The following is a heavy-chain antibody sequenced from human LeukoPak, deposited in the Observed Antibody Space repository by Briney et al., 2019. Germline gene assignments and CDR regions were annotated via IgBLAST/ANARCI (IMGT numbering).Heavy chain of an antibody. CDR2: IYYSGST. CDR3: ARSGWTRADYFDY. CDR1: GGSISSYY. D-gene: IGHD2-15*01. Sequence: SSETLSLTCTVSGGSISSYYWSWIRQPPGKGLEWIGYIYYSGSTNYNPSLRSRVIISVDTSKNQFSLKLSSVTAADTAVYYCARSGWTRADYFDYWGQGTLVTVSS. V-gene: IGHV4-59*08. J-gene: IGHJ4*02.